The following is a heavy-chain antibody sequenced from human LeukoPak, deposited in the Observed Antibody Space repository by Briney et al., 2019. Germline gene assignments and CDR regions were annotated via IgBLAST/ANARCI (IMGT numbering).Heavy chain of an antibody. Sequence: TSETLSLTCAVYGGSFSGYHWSWIRQPPGKGLEWIGEINHSGSTNYNPSLKSRVTISVDTSKNQFSLKLSSVTAADTAVYYCARQTGSGLFILPGGQGTLVTVSS. J-gene: IGHJ4*02. CDR3: ARQTGSGLFILP. CDR1: GGSFSGYH. D-gene: IGHD3/OR15-3a*01. CDR2: INHSGST. V-gene: IGHV4-34*01.